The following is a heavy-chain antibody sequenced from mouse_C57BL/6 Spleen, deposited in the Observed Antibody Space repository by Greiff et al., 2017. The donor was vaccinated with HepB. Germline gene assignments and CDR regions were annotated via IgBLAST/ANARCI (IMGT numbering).Heavy chain of an antibody. CDR1: GFNIKDYY. CDR2: IDPEDGDT. V-gene: IGHV14-1*01. J-gene: IGHJ4*01. CDR3: TPYGSSYDRYAMDY. Sequence: EVKLQQSGAELVRPGASVKLSCTASGFNIKDYYMHWVKQRPEQGLEWIGRIDPEDGDTEYAPKFQGKATMTADTSSNTAYLQLSSLTSEDTAVYYCTPYGSSYDRYAMDYWGQGTSVTVSS. D-gene: IGHD1-1*01.